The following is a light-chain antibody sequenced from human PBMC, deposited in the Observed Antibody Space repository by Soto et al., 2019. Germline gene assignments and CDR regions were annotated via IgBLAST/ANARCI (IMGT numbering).Light chain of an antibody. Sequence: DLQMTQSPSSLSASVGDRVTITCQASQAISNYLNWYQQKPGKAPKLLIFDASNLETGVPSRFSGSGYGTEFTFTISSLQPEDFATYYCQQYDHLPSLSFGGGTKVEIK. J-gene: IGKJ4*01. V-gene: IGKV1-33*01. CDR2: DAS. CDR3: QQYDHLPSLS. CDR1: QAISNY.